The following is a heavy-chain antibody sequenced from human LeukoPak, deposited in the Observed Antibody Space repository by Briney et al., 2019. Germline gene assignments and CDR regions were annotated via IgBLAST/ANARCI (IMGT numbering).Heavy chain of an antibody. CDR2: INPNSGGT. Sequence: ASVKVSCKASGYTFTGYYMHWVRQAPGQGLGWMGWINPNSGGTNYAQKFQGRVTMTRDTSISTAYMELSRLRSDDTAVYYCARVPHGDYGRVFGYWGQGTLVTVSS. CDR1: GYTFTGYY. V-gene: IGHV1-2*02. CDR3: ARVPHGDYGRVFGY. J-gene: IGHJ4*02. D-gene: IGHD4-17*01.